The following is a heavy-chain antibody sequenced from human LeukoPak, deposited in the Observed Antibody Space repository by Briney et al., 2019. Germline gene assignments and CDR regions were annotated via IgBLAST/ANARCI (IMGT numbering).Heavy chain of an antibody. D-gene: IGHD5-24*01. J-gene: IGHJ4*02. CDR3: ARVLDGYNSFSY. V-gene: IGHV3-21*01. Sequence: GGSLRLSCAASGFTFCSDSMNWVRQAPGKGLEWVSSISSSSSYIYYAHSVKGRFTISRANAKNSLYLQMNILRAEVTAVYSCARVLDGYNSFSYWGQGTLVTVSS. CDR1: GFTFCSDS. CDR2: ISSSSSYI.